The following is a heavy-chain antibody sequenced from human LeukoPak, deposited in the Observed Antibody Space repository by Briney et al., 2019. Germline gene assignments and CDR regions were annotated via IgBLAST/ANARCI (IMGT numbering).Heavy chain of an antibody. CDR2: IRYDGNNK. J-gene: IGHJ4*02. CDR1: GFSFSSYG. D-gene: IGHD3-10*01. Sequence: GGSLRLSCATSGFSFSSYGMHWVRQAPGKGLEWVAFIRYDGNNKYYADSVKGRFTISRDNSKNTLYVQMNSLKNEDTAVYYCAKSPTPHLVHPPDYWGQGTLVTVSS. CDR3: AKSPTPHLVHPPDY. V-gene: IGHV3-30*02.